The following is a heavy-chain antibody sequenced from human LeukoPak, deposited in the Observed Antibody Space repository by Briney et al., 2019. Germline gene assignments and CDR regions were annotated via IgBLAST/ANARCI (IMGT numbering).Heavy chain of an antibody. CDR2: ISGSGGST. Sequence: RGSLRLSCAASGVTFSSYATSWFRQGPGKVLGWVSAISGSGGSTYYRDSVNGRFTISRANSTKTLYLQMNSLSALYTAVYSCAKWRSVAVAGTNAFDIWGQGTMVTVSS. J-gene: IGHJ3*02. CDR3: AKWRSVAVAGTNAFDI. D-gene: IGHD6-19*01. CDR1: GVTFSSYA. V-gene: IGHV3-23*01.